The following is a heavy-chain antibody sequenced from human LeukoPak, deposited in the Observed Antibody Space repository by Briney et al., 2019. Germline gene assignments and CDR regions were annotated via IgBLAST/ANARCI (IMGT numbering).Heavy chain of an antibody. CDR1: GGSISSSSYY. V-gene: IGHV4-39*07. CDR2: IYYSGST. Sequence: SETLSLTCTVSGGSISSSSYYWGWIRQPPGKGLEWIGSIYYSGSTYYNPSLKSRVTISVDTSKNQFSLKLSSVTAADTAVYYCARDSSRWERAVDYWGQGTLVTVSS. D-gene: IGHD1-26*01. J-gene: IGHJ4*02. CDR3: ARDSSRWERAVDY.